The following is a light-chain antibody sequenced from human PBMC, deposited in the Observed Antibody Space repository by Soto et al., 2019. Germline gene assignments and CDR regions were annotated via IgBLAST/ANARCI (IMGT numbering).Light chain of an antibody. Sequence: EIVLTQSPGTLSLSPGERATLSSRASQSVSSSYLAWYQQKPGQAPRLLIYGASSRATGIPDRFSGSGSGTDFTLTISRLEPEDFAVYYCQQYDSSPVTFGPGTKVDIK. CDR2: GAS. V-gene: IGKV3-20*01. J-gene: IGKJ3*01. CDR3: QQYDSSPVT. CDR1: QSVSSSY.